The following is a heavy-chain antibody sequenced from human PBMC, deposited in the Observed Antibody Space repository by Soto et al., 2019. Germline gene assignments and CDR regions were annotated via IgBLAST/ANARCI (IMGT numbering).Heavy chain of an antibody. CDR1: GFTFSDYC. Sequence: PGGSLRLSCAASGFTFSDYCMSWIRQAPGKGLEWVSYISSSGSNIYYADSVKGRFTISRDNAKNSLYLQMNSLRAEDTAVYYGAREIGYSYGPFDYWGQRTLVTGSS. J-gene: IGHJ4*02. D-gene: IGHD5-18*01. CDR3: AREIGYSYGPFDY. V-gene: IGHV3-11*01. CDR2: ISSSGSNI.